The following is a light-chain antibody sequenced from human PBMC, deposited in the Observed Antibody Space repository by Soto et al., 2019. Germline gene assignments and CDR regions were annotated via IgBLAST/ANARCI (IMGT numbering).Light chain of an antibody. Sequence: SYELTQPPSVSVAPEKTARITCGGNNIGSKRVHWYRQKPGQAPVLAIYYDSDRPSGIPERFSGSNSGNTATLTISRVEAGDEADYYCQVWDITTDHYVFGTGTKVTVL. V-gene: IGLV3-21*04. CDR1: NIGSKR. CDR2: YDS. J-gene: IGLJ1*01. CDR3: QVWDITTDHYV.